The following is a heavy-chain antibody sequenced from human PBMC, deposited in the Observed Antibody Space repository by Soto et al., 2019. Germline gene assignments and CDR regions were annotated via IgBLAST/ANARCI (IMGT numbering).Heavy chain of an antibody. D-gene: IGHD2-2*01. J-gene: IGHJ6*02. CDR1: GYTFTGYY. CDR2: INPSGGST. CDR3: ARGEYQLLQGYYYGMDV. Sequence: ASVKVSCKASGYTFTGYYMHWVRQAPGQGLEWMGWINPSGGSTSYAQKFQGRVTMTRDTSTSTVYMELSSLRSEDTAVYYCARGEYQLLQGYYYGMDVWGQGTTVTVSS. V-gene: IGHV1-46*01.